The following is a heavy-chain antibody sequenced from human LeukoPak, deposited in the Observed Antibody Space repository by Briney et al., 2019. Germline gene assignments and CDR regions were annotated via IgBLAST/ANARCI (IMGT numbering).Heavy chain of an antibody. Sequence: PGRSLRLSCAASGFTFDDYAMHWVRQAPGKGLEWVSGISWNSGSIGYADSVKGRFTISRDNAKNSLYLQMNSLRAEDTALYYCAKESYYYGSGMDPWGQGTLVTVSS. D-gene: IGHD3-10*01. CDR3: AKESYYYGSGMDP. CDR1: GFTFDDYA. J-gene: IGHJ5*02. CDR2: ISWNSGSI. V-gene: IGHV3-9*01.